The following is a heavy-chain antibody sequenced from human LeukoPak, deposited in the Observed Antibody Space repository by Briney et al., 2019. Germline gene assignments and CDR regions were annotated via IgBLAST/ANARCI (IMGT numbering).Heavy chain of an antibody. CDR1: GLTFSSNW. J-gene: IGHJ4*02. D-gene: IGHD3-10*01. CDR2: IKQDGSER. Sequence: GGSLRLSCAASGLTFSSNWMNWVRQAPGKGLEWVATIKQDGSERYYVDSVKGRFTISRDNAKNALFLQMNSLRAEDTAVYYCARDYYGSGDYWGQGTLVTVSS. V-gene: IGHV3-7*01. CDR3: ARDYYGSGDY.